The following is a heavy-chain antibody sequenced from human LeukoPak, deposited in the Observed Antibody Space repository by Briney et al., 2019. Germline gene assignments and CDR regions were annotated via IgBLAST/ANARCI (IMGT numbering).Heavy chain of an antibody. Sequence: GGSLRLSCAASGFTLTDYGMHWVRQAPGKGLEWVAVISYDGTKISYADSVKGRFTISRDNPRNTLYMQMNSLRAEDTALYYCAIMHPYYDGNGYWVQWGQGTLVTVSS. CDR1: GFTLTDYG. CDR3: AIMHPYYDGNGYWVQ. J-gene: IGHJ4*02. V-gene: IGHV3-30*03. D-gene: IGHD3-22*01. CDR2: ISYDGTKI.